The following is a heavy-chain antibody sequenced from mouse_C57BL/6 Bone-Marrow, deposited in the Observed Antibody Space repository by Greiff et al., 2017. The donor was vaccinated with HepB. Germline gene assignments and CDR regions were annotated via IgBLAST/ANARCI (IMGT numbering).Heavy chain of an antibody. D-gene: IGHD1-1*01. Sequence: QVQLKQSGAELVRPGASVKMSCKASGYTFTSYNMHWVKQTPRQGLEWIGAIYPGNGDTSYNQKFKGKATLTVDTSSSTAYMQLSSLTSEDSAVYYCATTIYYGSSYDWYFDVWGTGTTVTVSS. CDR2: IYPGNGDT. J-gene: IGHJ1*03. CDR1: GYTFTSYN. V-gene: IGHV1-12*01. CDR3: ATTIYYGSSYDWYFDV.